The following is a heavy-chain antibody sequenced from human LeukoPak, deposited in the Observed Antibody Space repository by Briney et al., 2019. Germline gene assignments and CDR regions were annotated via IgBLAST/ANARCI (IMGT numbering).Heavy chain of an antibody. V-gene: IGHV3-23*01. J-gene: IGHJ4*02. CDR1: GFTFSSYG. CDR2: ISGSGGST. Sequence: GGSLRLSCAASGFTFSSYGMSWVRQAPGKGLEWVSAISGSGGSTYYADSVKGRFTISRDNSKNTLYLQMNSLRAEDTAVYYCAKDAHYYDVFRTVAEEYYFDYWGQGTLVTVSS. CDR3: AKDAHYYDVFRTVAEEYYFDY. D-gene: IGHD3-22*01.